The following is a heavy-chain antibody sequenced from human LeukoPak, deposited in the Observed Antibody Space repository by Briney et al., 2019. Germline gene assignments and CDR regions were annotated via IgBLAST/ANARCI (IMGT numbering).Heavy chain of an antibody. CDR1: GGTFRNSI. J-gene: IGHJ6*03. CDR2: ITPIFGTT. V-gene: IGHV1-69*06. CDR3: ARGTYSAYDLGSYMDV. Sequence: SVKVSRKASGGTFRNSIITWVRQAPGHGLEWMGGITPIFGTTNYAQRFQGRVTIIADKSTTTAYMELTSLRSEDTAVYYCARGTYSAYDLGSYMDVWGKGTTVIVSS. D-gene: IGHD5-12*01.